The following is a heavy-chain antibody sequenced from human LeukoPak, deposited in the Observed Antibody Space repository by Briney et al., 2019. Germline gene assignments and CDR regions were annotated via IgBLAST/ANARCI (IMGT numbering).Heavy chain of an antibody. J-gene: IGHJ4*02. D-gene: IGHD1-1*01. V-gene: IGHV4-59*01. CDR2: LYNSGTT. CDR1: GGSINTYY. CDR3: ARRGVKTTRFDY. Sequence: SETLSLTCTVSGGSINTYYWSWIRQPPGKGLEWIGYLYNSGTTNYNPSLKSRVSISGDTSKNQFSPKLISVTAADTAVYYCARRGVKTTRFDYWGQGILSPSPQ.